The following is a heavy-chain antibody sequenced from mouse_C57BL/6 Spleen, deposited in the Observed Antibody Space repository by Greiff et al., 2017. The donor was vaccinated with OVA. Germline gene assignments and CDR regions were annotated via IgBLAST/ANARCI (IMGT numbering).Heavy chain of an antibody. D-gene: IGHD2-5*01. Sequence: EVMLVESGGGLVKPGGSLTLSCAASGFTFSDYGMHWVRQAPEKGLEWVASISSGSSTISYADTVKGRFTISRDNAKNTLFLQMTSLRSEDTAMYYCAREHSNYAVAWFAYWGQGTLVTVSA. V-gene: IGHV5-17*01. CDR1: GFTFSDYG. CDR3: AREHSNYAVAWFAY. CDR2: ISSGSSTI. J-gene: IGHJ3*01.